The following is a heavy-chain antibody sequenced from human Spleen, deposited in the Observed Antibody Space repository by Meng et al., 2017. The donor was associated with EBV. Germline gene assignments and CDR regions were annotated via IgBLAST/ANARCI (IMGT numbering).Heavy chain of an antibody. J-gene: IGHJ4*02. CDR1: GGAFSRSA. V-gene: IGHV1-69*01. CDR3: ARESGRGYTPDY. Sequence: QVQVVQSGPEVKKPGSSVTVSCKTSGGAFSRSAISWVRQAPGQGLEWMGGLLPILGAPNYAETFQDRVTITADESTSTAYMELSSLTSEDTAVYYCARESGRGYTPDYWGQGTLLTVSS. CDR2: LLPILGAP. D-gene: IGHD3-10*01.